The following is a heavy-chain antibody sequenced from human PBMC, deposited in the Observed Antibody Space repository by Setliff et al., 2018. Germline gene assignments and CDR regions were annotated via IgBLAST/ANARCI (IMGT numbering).Heavy chain of an antibody. CDR1: GFTFSRFS. CDR3: ARVRGDFLADSYQPLDL. CDR2: VSYDGNVK. D-gene: IGHD3-9*01. Sequence: GGSLRLSCAASGFTFSRFSLHWVRQAPGKGLEWVAVVSYDGNVKYYADSVKGRFTISKDNARNTLSLQMNSLRPDDAAVYYCARVRGDFLADSYQPLDLWGQGALVTVSS. J-gene: IGHJ5*02. V-gene: IGHV3-30*03.